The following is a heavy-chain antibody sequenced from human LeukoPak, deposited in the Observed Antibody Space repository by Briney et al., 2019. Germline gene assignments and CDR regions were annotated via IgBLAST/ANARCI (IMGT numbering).Heavy chain of an antibody. Sequence: GGSLRLSCAASRFTFSSYDMHWVRQATGKGLEWVSAIGTAGDTYYLGSVKGRFTISRENAKNSLYLQMNSLRAGDTAVYYCARAGLWLVGLCDAFDIWGQGTMVTVSS. J-gene: IGHJ3*02. CDR1: RFTFSSYD. D-gene: IGHD6-19*01. CDR3: ARAGLWLVGLCDAFDI. CDR2: IGTAGDT. V-gene: IGHV3-13*01.